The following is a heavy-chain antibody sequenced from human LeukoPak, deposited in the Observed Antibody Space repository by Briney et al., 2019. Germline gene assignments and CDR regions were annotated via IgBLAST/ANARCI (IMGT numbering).Heavy chain of an antibody. Sequence: PSETPSLTCTVSGGSISSSSYYWGWIRQPPGKGLEWIGSIYYSGSTYYNPSLKSRVTISVDTSKNQFSLKLSSVTAADTAVYYCARDSYYYGSGTLYFDYWGQGTLVTVSS. J-gene: IGHJ4*02. CDR2: IYYSGST. D-gene: IGHD3-10*01. CDR3: ARDSYYYGSGTLYFDY. V-gene: IGHV4-39*07. CDR1: GGSISSSSYY.